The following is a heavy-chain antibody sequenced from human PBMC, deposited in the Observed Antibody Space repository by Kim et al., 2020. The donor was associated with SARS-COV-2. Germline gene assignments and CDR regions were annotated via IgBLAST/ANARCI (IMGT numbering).Heavy chain of an antibody. CDR3: ASIHDYVWGGYGYFDY. D-gene: IGHD3-16*01. V-gene: IGHV3-48*03. J-gene: IGHJ4*02. CDR1: GFTFSSYE. CDR2: ISSSGSTI. Sequence: GGSLRLSCAASGFTFSSYEMNWVRQAPGKGLEWVSYISSSGSTISYSDSVKARFTISRDNAKNSLYLQMNSLRAEDTAGYYCASIHDYVWGGYGYFDYWGQGTLVTVSS.